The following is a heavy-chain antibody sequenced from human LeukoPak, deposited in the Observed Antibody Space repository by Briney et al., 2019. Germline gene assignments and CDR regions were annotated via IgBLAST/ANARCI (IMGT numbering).Heavy chain of an antibody. Sequence: SETLSLTCTVSGGSISSSSYYWGWIRQPPGKGLEWIGSIYYRGSTNYNPSLKSRVTISVDTSKNQFSLKLSSVTAADTAVYYCAGGPATGVSSWPLYYFDYWGQGTLVTVSS. CDR1: GGSISSSSYY. V-gene: IGHV4-39*07. CDR3: AGGPATGVSSWPLYYFDY. CDR2: IYYRGST. D-gene: IGHD6-13*01. J-gene: IGHJ4*02.